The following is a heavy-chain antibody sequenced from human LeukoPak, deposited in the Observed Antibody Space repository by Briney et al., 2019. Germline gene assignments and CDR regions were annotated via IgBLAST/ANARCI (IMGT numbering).Heavy chain of an antibody. D-gene: IGHD1-26*01. CDR1: GGSISGYY. J-gene: IGHJ3*02. Sequence: PAETLSLTCTVSGGSISGYYWSWVRQPPGKGLEWIGYIYYSGSTNYNASLKSRVTISVDTSKNQFSLKLSSVTAADTAVYYCARDKPGSPDAFDIWGQGTMVTVSS. CDR3: ARDKPGSPDAFDI. CDR2: IYYSGST. V-gene: IGHV4-59*01.